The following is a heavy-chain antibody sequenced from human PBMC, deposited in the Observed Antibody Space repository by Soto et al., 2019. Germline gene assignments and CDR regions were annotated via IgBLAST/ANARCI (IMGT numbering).Heavy chain of an antibody. D-gene: IGHD1-26*01. V-gene: IGHV5-51*01. J-gene: IGHJ6*02. CDR1: GYSFLNYW. Sequence: GESLKISCKGSGYSFLNYWIGWVRQMPGKDLEWIGIIYPDDSETRYSPSFQGRVTISADESISTAYLQWSSLKASDTAMYYCARGLVGVYYGMDVWGQGTTVTVSS. CDR2: IYPDDSET. CDR3: ARGLVGVYYGMDV.